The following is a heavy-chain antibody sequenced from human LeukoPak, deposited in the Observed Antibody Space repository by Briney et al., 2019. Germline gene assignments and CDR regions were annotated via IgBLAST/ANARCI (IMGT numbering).Heavy chain of an antibody. CDR3: ARHSRLSVLRYFDMDWFDP. J-gene: IGHJ5*02. Sequence: PSETLSLTCAVYGGSFSGYYWSWIRQPPGKGLEWIGEINHSGSTNYDPSLKSRVTISVDTSKNQFSLKLSSVTAADTAVYYCARHSRLSVLRYFDMDWFDPWGQGTLVTVSS. D-gene: IGHD3-9*01. V-gene: IGHV4-34*01. CDR1: GGSFSGYY. CDR2: INHSGST.